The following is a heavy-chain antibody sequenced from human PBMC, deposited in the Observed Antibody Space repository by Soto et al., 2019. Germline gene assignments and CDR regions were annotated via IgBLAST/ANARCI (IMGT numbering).Heavy chain of an antibody. D-gene: IGHD2-21*02. Sequence: APVKVSCEPSGYSITLYARHRKSQAPDKRLEWMGWINAGNGNTKYSQKFQGRVTITRDTSASTAYMELSSLRSEDTAVYYCARGGGIVVVTAPYDHWGQGTLVTVSS. CDR1: GYSITLYA. CDR3: ARGGGIVVVTAPYDH. J-gene: IGHJ4*02. CDR2: INAGNGNT. V-gene: IGHV1-3*01.